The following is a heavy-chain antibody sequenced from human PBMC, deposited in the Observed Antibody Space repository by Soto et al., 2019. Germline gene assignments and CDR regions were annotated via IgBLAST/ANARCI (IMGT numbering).Heavy chain of an antibody. CDR3: ARDLRRGYSYGFTDY. CDR1: GFTFSSYG. Sequence: GGSLRLSCAASGFTFSSYGMHWVRQAPGKGLEWVAVIWYDGSNKYYADSVKCRFTISRDNSKNTMYLQMNSLRAEDTAVYYCARDLRRGYSYGFTDYWGQGTLVTVSS. CDR2: IWYDGSNK. J-gene: IGHJ4*02. D-gene: IGHD5-18*01. V-gene: IGHV3-33*01.